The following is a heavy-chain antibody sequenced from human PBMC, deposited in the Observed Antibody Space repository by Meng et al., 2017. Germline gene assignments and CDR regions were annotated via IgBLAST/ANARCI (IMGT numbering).Heavy chain of an antibody. CDR1: GFIFSQYW. CDR3: ARWQTGYSGHGIDY. Sequence: GESLKISCAASGFIFSQYWMTWVRQAPGKGLEWVANINQDGSAKSSVDSVKGRFTISRDNAKNSLYLQMNSLRAEDTAVYYCARWQTGYSGHGIDYWGQGTLVTVSS. V-gene: IGHV3-7*01. D-gene: IGHD5-12*01. CDR2: INQDGSAK. J-gene: IGHJ4*02.